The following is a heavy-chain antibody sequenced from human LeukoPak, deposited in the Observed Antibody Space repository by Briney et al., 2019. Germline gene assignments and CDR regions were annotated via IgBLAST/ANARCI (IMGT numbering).Heavy chain of an antibody. CDR2: INSDGSST. CDR1: GFTFSSYW. J-gene: IGHJ4*02. V-gene: IGHV3-74*01. D-gene: IGHD3-10*01. Sequence: GGSLRLSCAASGFTFSSYWMHWVRQAPGKGLVWVSRINSDGSSTSYADSVKGRFTISRDNAKNTLYLQMNSLRAEDTAVYYCARVGITMVRGVPMEQYYFDYWGQGTLVTVSS. CDR3: ARVGITMVRGVPMEQYYFDY.